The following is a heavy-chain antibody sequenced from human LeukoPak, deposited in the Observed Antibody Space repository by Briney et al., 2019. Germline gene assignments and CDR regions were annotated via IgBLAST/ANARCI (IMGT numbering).Heavy chain of an antibody. Sequence: SETLSLTCAVYGESFDGYYWSWIRQSPGKGLEWIGHINHVGITNHNPSLKSRVTISVDTSKNQFSLKLSSVTAADTAVYYCARDIVAAAGSFDYWGQGTQVTVSS. CDR2: INHVGIT. J-gene: IGHJ4*02. CDR1: GESFDGYY. CDR3: ARDIVAAAGSFDY. D-gene: IGHD6-13*01. V-gene: IGHV4-34*01.